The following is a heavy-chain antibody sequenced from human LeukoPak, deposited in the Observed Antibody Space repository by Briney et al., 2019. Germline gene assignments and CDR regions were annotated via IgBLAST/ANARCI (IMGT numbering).Heavy chain of an antibody. J-gene: IGHJ4*02. D-gene: IGHD2-15*01. CDR1: GFTFSNYA. CDR2: FSGSGGST. CDR3: AKGWGCSGGSCYSDFDY. V-gene: IGHV3-23*01. Sequence: GGSLRLSCAASGFTFSNYAMSWVRQAPGKGLEWVSAFSGSGGSTYYADSVKGRFTISRDNSKNTLYLQMNSLRAEDTAVYYCAKGWGCSGGSCYSDFDYWGQGTLVTVSS.